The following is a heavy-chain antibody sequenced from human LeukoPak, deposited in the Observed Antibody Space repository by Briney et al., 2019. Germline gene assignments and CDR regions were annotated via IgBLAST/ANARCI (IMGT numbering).Heavy chain of an antibody. CDR1: GDSISSGDYY. Sequence: PSQTLSLTCTVSGDSISSGDYYWSWIRQHPGKGLEWIGYIYYSGSTYYNPSLKSQITISVDTSKNQFSLRLSSVTAADTAVYYCVRSLGHYDILTGYYRGDAFDIWGQGTMVTVSS. CDR3: VRSLGHYDILTGYYRGDAFDI. J-gene: IGHJ3*02. CDR2: IYYSGST. V-gene: IGHV4-31*01. D-gene: IGHD3-9*01.